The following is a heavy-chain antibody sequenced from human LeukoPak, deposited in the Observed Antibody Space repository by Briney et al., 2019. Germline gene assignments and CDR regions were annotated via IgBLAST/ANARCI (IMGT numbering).Heavy chain of an antibody. Sequence: GGSLRLSCAASGFTFSSYAVSWVRQAPGKGLEWVSVITGSGGSAYYADSVKGRFTISRDNSKNTLYLQMNSLRAEDTAIYYCAKYSVTTGYYYYYYIDFWGKGTTVTVSS. J-gene: IGHJ6*03. CDR3: AKYSVTTGYYYYYYIDF. V-gene: IGHV3-23*01. CDR1: GFTFSSYA. D-gene: IGHD4-17*01. CDR2: ITGSGGSA.